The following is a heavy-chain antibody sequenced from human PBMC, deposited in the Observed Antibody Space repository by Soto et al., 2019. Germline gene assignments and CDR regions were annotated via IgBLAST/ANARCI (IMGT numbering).Heavy chain of an antibody. CDR3: ARHVLDCSSTSCYARWGPSGY. V-gene: IGHV5-51*01. J-gene: IGHJ4*02. D-gene: IGHD2-2*01. CDR1: GYSCTSYW. CDR2: IYPGDSDT. Sequence: PGESLKISWKGSGYSCTSYWIVWVRQMPGKGLEWMGIIYPGDSDTRYSPPFQGQVTISADKSISTAYLQWSSLKASDTAMYYCARHVLDCSSTSCYARWGPSGYWGQGTLVTVSS.